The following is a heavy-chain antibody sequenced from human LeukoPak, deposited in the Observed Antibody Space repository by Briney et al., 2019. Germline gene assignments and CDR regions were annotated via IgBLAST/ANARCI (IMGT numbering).Heavy chain of an antibody. CDR3: ARGSSEVLLWFGESRN. CDR1: GFALRGYS. J-gene: IGHJ3*01. V-gene: IGHV3-48*01. CDR2: ISSGSDPI. D-gene: IGHD3-10*01. Sequence: PGGSLRLSCAASGFALRGYSMSWVRQAPGKGLEWLSHISSGSDPIYYADSVKGRFTIPRDNAKNSLYLQMNRLRVDDTAVYYCARGSSEVLLWFGESRNWGQGTMVTVSS.